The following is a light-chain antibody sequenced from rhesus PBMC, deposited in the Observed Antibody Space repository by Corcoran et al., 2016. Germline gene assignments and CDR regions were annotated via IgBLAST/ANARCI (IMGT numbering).Light chain of an antibody. V-gene: IGKV1-46*01. CDR1: QSFSRS. CDR3: QQYYSDPLT. J-gene: IGKJ4*01. CDR2: SAS. Sequence: DIQMTQSPSSLSASVGDTVTITCRASQSFSRSLAWYQQKPGKTPKLRIYSASSLQSGVPSRFSGSKPGTDFTLTISSLQPEDIASYYCQQYYSDPLTFGGGTKVELK.